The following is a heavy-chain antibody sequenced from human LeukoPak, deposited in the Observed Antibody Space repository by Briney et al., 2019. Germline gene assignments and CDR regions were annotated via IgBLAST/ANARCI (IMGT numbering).Heavy chain of an antibody. CDR3: ARGGARYSSGWYWFDP. D-gene: IGHD6-19*01. Sequence: SETLSLTCTVSGGSISNYYWNWIRQPPGKGLEWIGYIYHSGSTNNNPSRKSRVTISVDASKNQFSLKLSSATAADTAVDYCARGGARYSSGWYWFDPWGQGALVTVS. CDR1: GGSISNYY. CDR2: IYHSGST. J-gene: IGHJ5*02. V-gene: IGHV4-59*01.